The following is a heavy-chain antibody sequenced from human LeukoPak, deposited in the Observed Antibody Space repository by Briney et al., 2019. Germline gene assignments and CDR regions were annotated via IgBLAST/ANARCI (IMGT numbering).Heavy chain of an antibody. CDR1: GGSISSGSYY. J-gene: IGHJ6*03. Sequence: SQTLSLTCTVSGGSISSGSYYWSWIRQPAGKGLEWIGRIYTSGSTNYNPSLKSRVTISVDTSKNQFSLKLSSVTAADTAVYYCARERVRKVRERNSSYMDVWGKGTTVTVSS. D-gene: IGHD1-1*01. V-gene: IGHV4-61*02. CDR2: IYTSGST. CDR3: ARERVRKVRERNSSYMDV.